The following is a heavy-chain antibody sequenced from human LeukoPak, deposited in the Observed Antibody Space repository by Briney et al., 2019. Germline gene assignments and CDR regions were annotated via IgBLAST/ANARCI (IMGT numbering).Heavy chain of an antibody. V-gene: IGHV3-48*02. D-gene: IGHD2-2*01. Sequence: PGGPLRLSCATSGFTFSIYGMNWLPQAPGKGREGVSYISGDCADIYYVDSVKGRFTISRKKARNSLYLQMDSLRDAVTAIYCCARSVTSRLYWGQGTLVTVSS. J-gene: IGHJ4*02. CDR1: GFTFSIYG. CDR2: ISGDCADI. CDR3: ARSVTSRLY.